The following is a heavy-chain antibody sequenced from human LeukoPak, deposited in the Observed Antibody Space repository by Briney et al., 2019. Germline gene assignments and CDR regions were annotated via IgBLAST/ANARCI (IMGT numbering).Heavy chain of an antibody. CDR3: ARLSTTRGYAFEI. CDR1: GGSISSSNW. V-gene: IGHV4-38-2*01. J-gene: IGHJ3*02. D-gene: IGHD2/OR15-2a*01. CDR2: IYHSGSA. Sequence: SETLSLTCAVSGGSISSSNWWGWIRQPPGKGLEWIGTIYHSGSAYYNPSLKSRVTISVDTSKNQFSLKLGSVTAADTAVYYCARLSTTRGYAFEIWGQGTMVTVSS.